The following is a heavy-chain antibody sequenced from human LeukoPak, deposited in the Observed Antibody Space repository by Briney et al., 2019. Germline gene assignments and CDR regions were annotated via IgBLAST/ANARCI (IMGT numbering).Heavy chain of an antibody. Sequence: GRSLRLSCAASGLTFNSYGMHWVRQAPGKGLEWVAVISSDGGNKYYADSVKGRFTISRDSSKNTLYLQMNSLRAEDTAVYYCAKGGYYDSSGYYLFDYWGQGTLVTVSS. J-gene: IGHJ4*02. CDR3: AKGGYYDSSGYYLFDY. CDR1: GLTFNSYG. CDR2: ISSDGGNK. V-gene: IGHV3-30*18. D-gene: IGHD3-22*01.